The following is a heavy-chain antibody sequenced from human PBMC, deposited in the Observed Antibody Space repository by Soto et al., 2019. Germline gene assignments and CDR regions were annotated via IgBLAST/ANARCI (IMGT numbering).Heavy chain of an antibody. V-gene: IGHV1-18*01. D-gene: IGHD5-12*01. CDR1: GYTFTSYG. Sequence: GASVKVSFKASGYTFTSYGISWVRQAPGQGLEWMGWISAYNGNTNYAQKLQGRVTMTTDTSTSTAYMELRSLRSDDTAVYYCARATAGDIVATIKGYYYMDVWGKGTTVTVSS. CDR2: ISAYNGNT. J-gene: IGHJ6*03. CDR3: ARATAGDIVATIKGYYYMDV.